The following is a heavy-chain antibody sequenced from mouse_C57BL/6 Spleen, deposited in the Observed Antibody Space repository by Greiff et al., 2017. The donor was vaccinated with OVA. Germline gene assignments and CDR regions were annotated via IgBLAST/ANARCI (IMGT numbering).Heavy chain of an antibody. CDR3: ARRVTTRYWYFDV. J-gene: IGHJ1*03. V-gene: IGHV1-59*01. CDR1: GYTFTSYW. Sequence: QVQLQQPGAELVRPGTSVKLSCKASGYTFTSYWMHWVKQRPGQGLEWIGVIDPSDSYTNYNQKFKGKATLTVDTSSSTAYMQLSSLTSEDSAVYYCARRVTTRYWYFDVWGTGTTVTVSS. D-gene: IGHD2-2*01. CDR2: IDPSDSYT.